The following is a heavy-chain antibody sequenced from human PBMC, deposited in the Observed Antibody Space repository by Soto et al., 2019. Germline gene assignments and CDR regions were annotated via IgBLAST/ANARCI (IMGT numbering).Heavy chain of an antibody. D-gene: IGHD1-26*01. CDR1: GXTVSNYG. V-gene: IGHV3-30*18. CDR2: ISYDVNNK. Sequence: GSLRLACAVSGXTVSNYGMHWVRQAPGKGLELVALISYDVNNKYYADSVKGRFTISRYNSKNTLFLQMNGLRAEDTAVYYCSKGGSNAGMDVWGQGTTGTVSS. J-gene: IGHJ6*02. CDR3: SKGGSNAGMDV.